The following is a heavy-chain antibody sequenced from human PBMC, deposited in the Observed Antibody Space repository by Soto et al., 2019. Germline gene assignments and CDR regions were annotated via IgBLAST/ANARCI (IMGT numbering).Heavy chain of an antibody. CDR3: ARDQRDGYNLGYFDY. CDR2: IIPIFGTA. D-gene: IGHD5-12*01. J-gene: IGHJ4*02. CDR1: GGTFSSYA. V-gene: IGHV1-69*01. Sequence: QVQLVQSGAEVKKPGSSVKVSCKASGGTFSSYAINWVRQAPGQGREWMGGIIPIFGTANYAQKFQGRVTITADESTSTAYMELSSLRSEDTAVYYCARDQRDGYNLGYFDYWGQGTLVTVSS.